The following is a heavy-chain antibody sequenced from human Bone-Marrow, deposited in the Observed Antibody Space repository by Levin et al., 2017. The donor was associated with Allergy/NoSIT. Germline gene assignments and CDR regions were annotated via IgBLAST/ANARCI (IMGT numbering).Heavy chain of an antibody. V-gene: IGHV3-48*03. CDR1: GFSFSSYE. J-gene: IGHJ4*02. D-gene: IGHD3-10*01. Sequence: PPSETLSLTCAASGFSFSSYEMNWVRQAPGKGLEWVSYISSRNTTMYYADSVKGRFTISRDNAENSLYLQMNSLRAEDTAIYYCAREGLFMVRVFDYWGRGTLVTVSS. CDR2: ISSRNTTM. CDR3: AREGLFMVRVFDY.